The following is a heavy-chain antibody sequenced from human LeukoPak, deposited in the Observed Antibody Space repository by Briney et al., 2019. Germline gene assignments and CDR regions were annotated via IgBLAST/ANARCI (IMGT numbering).Heavy chain of an antibody. V-gene: IGHV3-7*01. CDR1: GFTFSNYW. CDR3: ARDGYYYGSGSLDY. Sequence: GGSLRLSCAASGFTFSNYWMSWVRQAPGKGLEWVANIKQDGSEKYYADSVKGRFTISRDNAKNSLYLQMNSLRAEDTAVYYCARDGYYYGSGSLDYWGQGTLVTVSS. D-gene: IGHD3-10*01. J-gene: IGHJ4*02. CDR2: IKQDGSEK.